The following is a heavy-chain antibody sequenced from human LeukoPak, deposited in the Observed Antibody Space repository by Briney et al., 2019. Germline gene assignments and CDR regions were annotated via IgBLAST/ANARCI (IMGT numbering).Heavy chain of an antibody. D-gene: IGHD7-27*01. CDR3: ARESITGDRDFDY. Sequence: GGSLRLSCAASGFTFSSYSMNWVRQDPGRGLEWLSYISSGSRTIYYADSVKGRFTISRDNAKNSLYFQMNSLRVDDTAVYYCARESITGDRDFDYWGQGTLITVSS. CDR1: GFTFSSYS. J-gene: IGHJ4*02. CDR2: ISSGSRTI. V-gene: IGHV3-48*01.